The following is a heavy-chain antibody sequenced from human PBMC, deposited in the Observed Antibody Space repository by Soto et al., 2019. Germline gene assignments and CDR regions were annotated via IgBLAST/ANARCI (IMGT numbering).Heavy chain of an antibody. D-gene: IGHD4-17*01. J-gene: IGHJ4*02. CDR1: GGSLRDYF. Sequence: QVQLQESGPGLVKPSETLSLTCTVSGGSLRDYFWTWIRQPPGKGLEWIGYIYYSGRTNYNPSPKSRVSISVDTSKHHFSLQLRSVTAADTAVYYCARVGGDDFGDSGGFDYWGQGTLVTVSS. CDR3: ARVGGDDFGDSGGFDY. CDR2: IYYSGRT. V-gene: IGHV4-59*01.